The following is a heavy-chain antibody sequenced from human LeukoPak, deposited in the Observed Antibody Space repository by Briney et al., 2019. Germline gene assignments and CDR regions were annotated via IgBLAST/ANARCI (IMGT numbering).Heavy chain of an antibody. Sequence: PGGSLRLSCAASGFTFSSYAMSWVRQAPGKGLEWASAISGSGGSTYYADSVKGRFTISRDNSKNTLYLQMNSLRAEDTAVYYCAKVRGSYGWYFDLWGRGTLVTVSS. CDR1: GFTFSSYA. CDR2: ISGSGGST. CDR3: AKVRGSYGWYFDL. J-gene: IGHJ2*01. D-gene: IGHD1-26*01. V-gene: IGHV3-23*01.